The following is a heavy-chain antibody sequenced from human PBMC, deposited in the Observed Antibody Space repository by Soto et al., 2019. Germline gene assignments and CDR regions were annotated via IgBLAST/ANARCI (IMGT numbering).Heavy chain of an antibody. CDR3: AGREIEGPIDY. D-gene: IGHD1-26*01. J-gene: IGHJ4*02. Sequence: QVQLQESGPGLVKPSDTLSLTCAVSGYSISSSNWWGWIRQPPGKGLEWIGYIYYSGTTYYNPSLKSRVTMSVYTSKNQFSLKLTSVTAVDTAVYYCAGREIEGPIDYWGQGTLVTVSS. V-gene: IGHV4-28*01. CDR2: IYYSGTT. CDR1: GYSISSSNW.